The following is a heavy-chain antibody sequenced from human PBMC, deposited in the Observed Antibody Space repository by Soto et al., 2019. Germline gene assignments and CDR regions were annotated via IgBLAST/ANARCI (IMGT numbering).Heavy chain of an antibody. CDR2: ISYDGSNK. D-gene: IGHD6-13*01. Sequence: GGSLRLSCAASGFTFSSYGVHWVRQAPGKGLEWVAVISYDGSNKYYADSVKGRFTIPRDNSKNTLYLQMNSLRAEDTAVYYCAKDWRWTAAGVEIDYWGQGTLVTVSS. CDR1: GFTFSSYG. CDR3: AKDWRWTAAGVEIDY. V-gene: IGHV3-30*18. J-gene: IGHJ4*02.